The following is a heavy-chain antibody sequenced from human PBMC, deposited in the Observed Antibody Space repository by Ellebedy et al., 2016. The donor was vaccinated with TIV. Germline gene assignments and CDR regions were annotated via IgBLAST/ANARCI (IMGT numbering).Heavy chain of an antibody. D-gene: IGHD3-22*01. V-gene: IGHV4-39*01. CDR2: VYYTGST. CDR3: ARQYNYGTSGYYVDY. CDR1: GGSISSNNHY. J-gene: IGHJ4*02. Sequence: MPSETLSLTCTVSGGSISSNNHYWGWVRQPPGKGLEYIGSVYYTGSTYYHPSLKSRVTVSADTSKNQFSLTLISVTAADTAVYYCARQYNYGTSGYYVDYWGQGTLLTVSS.